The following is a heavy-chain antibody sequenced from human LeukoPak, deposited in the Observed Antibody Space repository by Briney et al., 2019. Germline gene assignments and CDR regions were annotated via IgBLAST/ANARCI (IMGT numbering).Heavy chain of an antibody. V-gene: IGHV4-61*01. CDR2: IYYSGST. CDR1: GGSVSSGSYY. CDR3: ARDWDY. Sequence: SETLSLTRTVSGGSVSSGSYYWRWLRQPPGKGLEWIGYIYYSGSTNYNPSLKSRVTISVDTSKNQFSLKLSSVTAADTAVYYCARDWDYWGQGTLVTVSS. J-gene: IGHJ4*02.